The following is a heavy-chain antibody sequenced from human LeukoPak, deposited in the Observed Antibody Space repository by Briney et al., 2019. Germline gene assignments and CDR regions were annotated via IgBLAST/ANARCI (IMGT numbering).Heavy chain of an antibody. D-gene: IGHD2-21*01. CDR1: GGSFSGYY. Sequence: PSETLSLTCAVYGGSFSGYYWCWIRQPPGKGLEWIGEINHSGSTNYNPSLKSRVTMSIDTSKNQFSLRLTSVTAADTAVYYCARRRIDSMYNWFDPWGQGTLVIVSS. CDR2: INHSGST. J-gene: IGHJ5*02. CDR3: ARRRIDSMYNWFDP. V-gene: IGHV4-34*01.